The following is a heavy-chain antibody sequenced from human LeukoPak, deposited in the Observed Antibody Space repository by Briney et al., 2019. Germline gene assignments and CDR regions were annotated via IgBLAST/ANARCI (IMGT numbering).Heavy chain of an antibody. D-gene: IGHD7-27*01. V-gene: IGHV3-48*04. Sequence: GGSLRLSCAASGYIFSSFGVNWVRQAPGKGLEWVSYISSGSSTTHYADSVKGRFTISRDNAKNSLYLQMNSLRAEDTAVYYCASSPTGDDIDYWGQGTLVTVSS. CDR1: GYIFSSFG. CDR2: ISSGSSTT. CDR3: ASSPTGDDIDY. J-gene: IGHJ4*02.